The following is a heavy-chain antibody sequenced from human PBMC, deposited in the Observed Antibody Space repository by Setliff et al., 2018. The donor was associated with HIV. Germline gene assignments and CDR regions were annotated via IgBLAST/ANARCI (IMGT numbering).Heavy chain of an antibody. J-gene: IGHJ4*02. V-gene: IGHV4-59*11. Sequence: SETLSLTCTVSGGSMTGHYWSWIRQSPGKGLEWIGSIYSSGSTNYNPSVKSRVTISIDTSRKQFALRLTSVTAADTALYFCARDIATVATPDRADWGQGTLVTVSS. CDR1: GGSMTGHY. D-gene: IGHD4-17*01. CDR2: IYSSGST. CDR3: ARDIATVATPDRAD.